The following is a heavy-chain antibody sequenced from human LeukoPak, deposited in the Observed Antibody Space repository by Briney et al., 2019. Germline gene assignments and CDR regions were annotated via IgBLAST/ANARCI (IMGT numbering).Heavy chain of an antibody. CDR2: ISHSGSA. CDR1: GGSFSDYY. D-gene: IGHD3-22*01. V-gene: IGHV4-34*01. J-gene: IGHJ6*03. Sequence: PSETLSLTCAVYGGSFSDYYWNWIRQPPGKGLEWVGEISHSGSATYSPSLKSRLTISVDKSKNQFSLKLTSVTAADTAVYYCARLTYYRESNGYWEGGRRAYPYSSYMDVWGKGTTVIISS. CDR3: ARLTYYRESNGYWEGGRRAYPYSSYMDV.